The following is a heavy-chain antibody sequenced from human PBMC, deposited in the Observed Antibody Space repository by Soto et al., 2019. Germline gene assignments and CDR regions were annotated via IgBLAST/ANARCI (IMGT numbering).Heavy chain of an antibody. V-gene: IGHV3-23*01. CDR1: GFTFSSYA. J-gene: IGHJ4*02. Sequence: PGGSLRLSCAASGFTFSSYAMSWVRQAPGKGLEWVSAISGSGGSTYYADSVKGRFATSRDNSKNTLYLQMNSLRAEDTAVYYCAKDPYSGSYRYFDYWGQGTQVTVSS. CDR2: ISGSGGST. CDR3: AKDPYSGSYRYFDY. D-gene: IGHD1-26*01.